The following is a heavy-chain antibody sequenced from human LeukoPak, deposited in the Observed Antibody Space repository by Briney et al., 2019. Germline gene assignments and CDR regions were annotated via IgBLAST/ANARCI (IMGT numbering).Heavy chain of an antibody. CDR3: ASFYCSGGSCYPGPDV. D-gene: IGHD2-15*01. Sequence: ASVKVSCKASGCTFSSFAISWVRQAPGQGLEWMGGIIPIFGTANYAQKFQGRVTITTDESTSTAYMELSSLRSEDTAVYYCASFYCSGGSCYPGPDVWGKGTTVTVSS. V-gene: IGHV1-69*05. CDR2: IIPIFGTA. J-gene: IGHJ6*04. CDR1: GCTFSSFA.